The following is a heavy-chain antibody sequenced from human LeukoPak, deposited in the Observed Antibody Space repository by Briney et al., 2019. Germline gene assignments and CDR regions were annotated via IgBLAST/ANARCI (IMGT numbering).Heavy chain of an antibody. V-gene: IGHV3-30-3*01. Sequence: GGSLRLSCAASGFAFSSYAMHWVRQAPGKGLEWVAVISYDGSNKYYADSVKGRFTISRDNSKNTLYLQMNSLRAEDTAVYYCARSYEYSSSWFDYWGQGTLVTVSS. CDR3: ARSYEYSSSWFDY. J-gene: IGHJ4*02. D-gene: IGHD6-13*01. CDR2: ISYDGSNK. CDR1: GFAFSSYA.